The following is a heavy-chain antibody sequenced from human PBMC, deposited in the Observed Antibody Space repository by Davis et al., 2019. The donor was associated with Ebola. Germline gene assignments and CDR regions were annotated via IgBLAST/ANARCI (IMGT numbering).Heavy chain of an antibody. J-gene: IGHJ5*02. D-gene: IGHD3-3*02. CDR3: ARGGPFLEWLLMDP. CDR1: GGSISSSSYY. V-gene: IGHV4-39*07. CDR2: ISHSGST. Sequence: SETLSLTCTVSGGSISSSSYYWSWIRQPPGKGLEWIGEISHSGSTNYNPSLKSRVTISVDTSKNQFSLKLSSVTAADTAVYYCARGGPFLEWLLMDPWGQGTLVTVSS.